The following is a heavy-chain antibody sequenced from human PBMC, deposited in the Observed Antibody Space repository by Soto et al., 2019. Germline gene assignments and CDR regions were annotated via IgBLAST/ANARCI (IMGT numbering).Heavy chain of an antibody. D-gene: IGHD2-2*01. J-gene: IGHJ6*02. CDR1: GGTFSSYA. Sequence: SVKVSCKASGGTFSSYAISWVRQAPGQGLEWMGGIIPIFGTANYAQKFQGRVTITADESTSTAYMELSSLRSEDTAVYYCARVAVVPDAIRLRGGYYYYGMDVWGQGTTVTVSS. CDR2: IIPIFGTA. V-gene: IGHV1-69*13. CDR3: ARVAVVPDAIRLRGGYYYYGMDV.